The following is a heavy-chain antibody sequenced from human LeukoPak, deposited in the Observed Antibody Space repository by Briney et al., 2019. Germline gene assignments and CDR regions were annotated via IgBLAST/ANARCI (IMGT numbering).Heavy chain of an antibody. CDR2: IYTSGST. CDR1: GGSISSYY. Sequence: SETLSLTCTVPGGSISSYYWSWIRQPAGKGLEWIGRIYTSGSTNYNPSLKSRVTMSVDTSKNQFSLKLSSVTAADTAVYYCARTAKPGYYYYYYGMDVWGQGTTVTVSS. V-gene: IGHV4-4*07. J-gene: IGHJ6*02. D-gene: IGHD5-18*01. CDR3: ARTAKPGYYYYYYGMDV.